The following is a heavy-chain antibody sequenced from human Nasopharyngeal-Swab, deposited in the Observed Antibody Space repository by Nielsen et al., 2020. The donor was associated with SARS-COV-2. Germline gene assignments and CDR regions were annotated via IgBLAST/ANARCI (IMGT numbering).Heavy chain of an antibody. Sequence: GESLKISCAASGITFSNAWMSWVRQAPGKGLEWVSSISGNSGYISYADSVKGRFTISRDNAKNSLYLQMNSLRAEDTGVYYCARLVGAYSNYFDYWGQGTLVTVSS. V-gene: IGHV3-21*01. CDR3: ARLVGAYSNYFDY. J-gene: IGHJ4*02. CDR2: ISGNSGYI. D-gene: IGHD3-10*01. CDR1: GITFSNAW.